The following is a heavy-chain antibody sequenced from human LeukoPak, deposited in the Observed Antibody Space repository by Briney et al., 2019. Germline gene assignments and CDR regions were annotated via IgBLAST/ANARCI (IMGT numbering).Heavy chain of an antibody. V-gene: IGHV3-48*03. Sequence: PGGSLRLSCEASGFTFSSYEMNWVRQAPGKGLEWVSYISSSGSTIYYADSVKGRFTISRDNAKNSLYLQMNSLRAEDTAVYYCARGELYGAFYWGQGTLVTVSS. CDR3: ARGELYGAFY. D-gene: IGHD1-7*01. CDR2: ISSSGSTI. CDR1: GFTFSSYE. J-gene: IGHJ4*02.